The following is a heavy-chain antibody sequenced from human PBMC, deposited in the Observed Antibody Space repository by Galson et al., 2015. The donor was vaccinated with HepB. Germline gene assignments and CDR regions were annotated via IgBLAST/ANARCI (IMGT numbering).Heavy chain of an antibody. CDR2: ISDSDDNT. CDR1: GFIFSNYA. D-gene: IGHD3-16*01. J-gene: IGHJ4*02. CDR3: ATKRGIRFD. Sequence: SLRLSCAASGFIFSNYAMSWVRQAPGKGLEWVSSISDSDDNTDYAHSVKGRFTISRDNSKNMLYVQMNSLRAEDTAVYYCATKRGIRFDWGQGTLVTVSS. V-gene: IGHV3-23*01.